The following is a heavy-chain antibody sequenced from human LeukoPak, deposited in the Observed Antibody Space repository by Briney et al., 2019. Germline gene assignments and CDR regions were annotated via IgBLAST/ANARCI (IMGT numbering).Heavy chain of an antibody. CDR2: ISAYNGNT. Sequence: GASVKVSCKASGYTFTSYGISWVRQAPGQGLEWMGWISAYNGNTNYAQKLQGRVTMTTDTSTSTAYMELRSLRSDDTAVYYCARVRNYDFWSGSGFDPWGQGTLVTVSS. V-gene: IGHV1-18*01. J-gene: IGHJ5*02. CDR3: ARVRNYDFWSGSGFDP. CDR1: GYTFTSYG. D-gene: IGHD3-3*01.